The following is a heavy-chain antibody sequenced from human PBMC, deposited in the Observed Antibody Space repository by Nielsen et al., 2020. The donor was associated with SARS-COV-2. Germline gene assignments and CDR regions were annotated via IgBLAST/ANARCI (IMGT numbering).Heavy chain of an antibody. D-gene: IGHD1-26*01. V-gene: IGHV4-34*01. J-gene: IGHJ4*02. Sequence: SETLSLTCAVYGGSFSFYYWSWVRQPPGKGLEWIGEINHSGVTNYNPSLKSRVIISADTSKNQFSLNLRSVTAADTAVYYCARDSVGATTLSFDYWGQGTLVTVSS. CDR2: INHSGVT. CDR3: ARDSVGATTLSFDY. CDR1: GGSFSFYY.